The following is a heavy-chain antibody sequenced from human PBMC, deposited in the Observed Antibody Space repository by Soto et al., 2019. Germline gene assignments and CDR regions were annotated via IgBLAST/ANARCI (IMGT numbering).Heavy chain of an antibody. J-gene: IGHJ4*02. CDR1: GYTFTSYY. Sequence: ASVKVSCKASGYTFTSYYMHWVRQAPGQGLEWMGIINPSGGSTSYAQKFQGRVTMTRDTSTSTVYMELSSLRSEDTAVYYCARGIVGATKRAYFDYWGQGTLVTVSS. V-gene: IGHV1-46*01. CDR2: INPSGGST. D-gene: IGHD1-26*01. CDR3: ARGIVGATKRAYFDY.